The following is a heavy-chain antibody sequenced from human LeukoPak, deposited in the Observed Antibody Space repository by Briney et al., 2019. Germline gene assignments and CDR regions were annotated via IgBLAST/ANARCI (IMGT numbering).Heavy chain of an antibody. CDR3: ARDKAGYYGSGTDN. J-gene: IGHJ4*02. D-gene: IGHD3-10*01. CDR2: IYYSGST. CDR1: GGSISSGGYY. Sequence: PSQTLSLTCTVSGGSISSGGYYWSWIRQHPGKGLEWIGYIYYSGSTYYNPSLKSRVTISVDTSKNQFSRRLSSVTAADTAVYYCARDKAGYYGSGTDNWGQGTLVTVSS. V-gene: IGHV4-31*03.